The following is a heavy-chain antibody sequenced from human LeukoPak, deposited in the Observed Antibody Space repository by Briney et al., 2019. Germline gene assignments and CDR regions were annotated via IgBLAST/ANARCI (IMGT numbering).Heavy chain of an antibody. CDR2: VRYGGNIK. J-gene: IGHJ4*02. Sequence: GGSLTLSCATSEFTFSAYAMHWIRQAPGRGLEWVAFVRYGGNIKYYADSVKGRFTISRDNSKNTLYLQMNSLRPEDTAVYYCAKDLGTEYNIFDYWGQGTLVTVSS. CDR1: EFTFSAYA. D-gene: IGHD3-9*01. V-gene: IGHV3-30*02. CDR3: AKDLGTEYNIFDY.